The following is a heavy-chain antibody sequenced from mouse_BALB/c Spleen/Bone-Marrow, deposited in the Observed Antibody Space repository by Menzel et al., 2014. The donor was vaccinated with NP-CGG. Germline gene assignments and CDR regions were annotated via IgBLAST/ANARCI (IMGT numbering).Heavy chain of an antibody. CDR1: GFTFTDYY. J-gene: IGHJ3*01. CDR3: ATGWFAY. Sequence: EVKLEESGGGLVQPGGSLRLSCATSGFTFTDYYMSWVRQPPGKALEWLGFIRNKANGYTTEYSASVKGRFTISRDNSQGILYLQMNTLRAEDSATYYCATGWFAYWGQGTLVTVSA. V-gene: IGHV7-3*02. CDR2: IRNKANGYTT.